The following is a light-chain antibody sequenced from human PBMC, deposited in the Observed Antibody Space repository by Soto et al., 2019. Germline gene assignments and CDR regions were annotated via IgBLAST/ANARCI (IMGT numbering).Light chain of an antibody. CDR1: QSVSSN. J-gene: IGKJ2*01. Sequence: EIVMTQSPATLSVSPGERATLSCRASQSVSSNLAWYQQKPGQAHRLLIYGASTRATGIPARFSGSGSGTEFTLTISSLQSEDFAVYYCQQYNNWPPFMYTFGQGTKLEIK. CDR2: GAS. V-gene: IGKV3-15*01. CDR3: QQYNNWPPFMYT.